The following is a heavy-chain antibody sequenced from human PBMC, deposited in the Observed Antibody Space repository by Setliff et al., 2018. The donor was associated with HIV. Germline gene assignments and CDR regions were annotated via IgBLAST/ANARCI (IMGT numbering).Heavy chain of an antibody. V-gene: IGHV1-69*13. Sequence: GASVKVSCKASGGTFSTYAISWVRQAPGQGLEWMGGIVPVFGIGRSPQKFQGRVIITADESTSTAYMELSSLRSDDTAVYYCARDFSGQQLVGGWFEPWGQGTLVTVSS. CDR1: GGTFSTYA. J-gene: IGHJ5*02. D-gene: IGHD6-13*01. CDR2: IVPVFGIG. CDR3: ARDFSGQQLVGGWFEP.